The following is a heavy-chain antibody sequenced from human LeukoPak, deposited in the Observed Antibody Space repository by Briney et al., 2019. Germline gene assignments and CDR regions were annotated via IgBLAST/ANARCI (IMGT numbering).Heavy chain of an antibody. V-gene: IGHV4-34*01. CDR2: INHSGST. CDR1: GGSFSGYY. J-gene: IGHJ5*02. D-gene: IGHD3-10*01. CDR3: ATRRGLLWFGEITFDP. Sequence: SETLSLTCAVYGGSFSGYYWSWIRQPPGKGLEWIGEINHSGSTSYNPSLKSRVTISVDTFKNQFSLKLSSVTAADTAVYYCATRRGLLWFGEITFDPWGQGTLVTVSS.